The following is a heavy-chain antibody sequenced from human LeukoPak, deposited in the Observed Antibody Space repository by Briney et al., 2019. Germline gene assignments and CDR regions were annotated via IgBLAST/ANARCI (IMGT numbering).Heavy chain of an antibody. D-gene: IGHD3-10*01. CDR2: ISSSSSYI. Sequence: PGGSLRLSCAVSGFTFSSYSMNWVRQAPGKGLEWVSSISSSSSYIYYADSVKGRFTISRDNAKNSLYLQMNSLRAGDTAVYYCARDTWFGELSPIDYWGQGTLVTVSS. J-gene: IGHJ4*02. V-gene: IGHV3-21*01. CDR3: ARDTWFGELSPIDY. CDR1: GFTFSSYS.